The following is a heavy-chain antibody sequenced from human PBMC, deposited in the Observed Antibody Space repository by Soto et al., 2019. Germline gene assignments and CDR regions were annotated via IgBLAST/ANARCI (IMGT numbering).Heavy chain of an antibody. Sequence: QVQLVESGGGVVQPGRSLRLSCAASGFTFSSYGMHWVRQAPGKGLEWVAVIWYDGSNKYYADSVKGRFTISRDNSKNTLYLQMNSLRAEDTAVYYCARGRFCSGGSCYSDWYFYLWGRGSLVTVSS. D-gene: IGHD2-15*01. J-gene: IGHJ2*01. CDR2: IWYDGSNK. CDR1: GFTFSSYG. V-gene: IGHV3-33*01. CDR3: ARGRFCSGGSCYSDWYFYL.